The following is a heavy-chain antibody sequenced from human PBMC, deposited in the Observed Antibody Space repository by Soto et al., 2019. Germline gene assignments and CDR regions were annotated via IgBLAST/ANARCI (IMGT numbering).Heavy chain of an antibody. CDR1: GGSISSRSFH. V-gene: IGHV4-39*01. D-gene: IGHD2-15*01. CDR2: ISYSGST. Sequence: SETLSLTCTVSGGSISSRSFHWGWIRQSPGKGLEWIGSISYSGSTYYNPSLKSRVTTSVDASKNQFSLKLSSVTATDTAVYYCARQWVVVVAATVSWFDPWGQGTLVTVSS. CDR3: ARQWVVVVAATVSWFDP. J-gene: IGHJ5*02.